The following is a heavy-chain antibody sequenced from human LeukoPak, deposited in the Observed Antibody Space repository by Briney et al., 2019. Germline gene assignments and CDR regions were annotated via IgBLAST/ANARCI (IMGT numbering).Heavy chain of an antibody. V-gene: IGHV1-46*04. J-gene: IGHJ4*02. CDR2: INPSGGST. Sequence: ASVKLSCKAAGYSFTSYYMHWVRQAPGQGLEWVGIINPSGGSTSYAQTLQGRVTMTRDMSTSTVYMERSSLRSEDTAVYYCARAERLRPHFDYWGQGTLVTVSS. CDR3: ARAERLRPHFDY. CDR1: GYSFTSYY.